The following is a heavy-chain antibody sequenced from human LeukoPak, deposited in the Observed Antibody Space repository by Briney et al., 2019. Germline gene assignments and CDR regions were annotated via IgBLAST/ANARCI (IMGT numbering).Heavy chain of an antibody. CDR3: ARDKYCSSTSCYFDY. CDR2: IYPGDSDT. CDR1: GYSFTSYW. D-gene: IGHD2-2*01. V-gene: IGHV5-51*01. Sequence: GESLKISCRGSGYSFTSYWIGWVRHMPGKGLEWMGIIYPGDSDTRYSPSFQGQVTMSADKSISTAYLQWSSLKASDTAMYYCARDKYCSSTSCYFDYWGQETLVTVSS. J-gene: IGHJ4*02.